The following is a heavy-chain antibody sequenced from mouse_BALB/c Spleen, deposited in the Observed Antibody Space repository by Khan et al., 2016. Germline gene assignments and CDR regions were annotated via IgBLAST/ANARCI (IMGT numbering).Heavy chain of an antibody. CDR1: GDSITSGY. V-gene: IGHV3-8*02. D-gene: IGHD1-1*01. CDR2: ISHSGST. Sequence: EVQLQESGPSLVKLSQTLSLTCSVTGDSITSGYWNWIRKFPGNKLEYMGYISHSGSTYYNPSLKSRISINRDTSKNQYYLQLNSMTTEDRAPYYCARYDGSTYVGGMDYWGQGTSVTVSS. J-gene: IGHJ4*01. CDR3: ARYDGSTYVGGMDY.